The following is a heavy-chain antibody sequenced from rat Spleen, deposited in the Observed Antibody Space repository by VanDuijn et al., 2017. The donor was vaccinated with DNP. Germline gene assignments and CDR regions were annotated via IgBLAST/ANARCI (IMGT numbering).Heavy chain of an antibody. CDR2: INYSGST. Sequence: EVQLQESGPGLLKPSQSLSLTCSVTGYSISRTYWMYWIRKFPGNKMEWIGHINYSGSTNYHPSLKSRISITRDTSKNQFFLHLNSVTTEDTATYYCARWSDYFDYWGQGVMVTVSS. CDR3: ARWSDYFDY. J-gene: IGHJ2*01. CDR1: GYSISRTY. V-gene: IGHV3-1*01.